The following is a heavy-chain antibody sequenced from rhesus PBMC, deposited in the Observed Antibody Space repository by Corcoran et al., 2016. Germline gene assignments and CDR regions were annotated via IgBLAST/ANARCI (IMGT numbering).Heavy chain of an antibody. Sequence: QVQLQESGPGLVKPSETLSLTCAVSGYSISSGYYWGWIRHPTGKGLEWMGHVSSSGTNYLHPSLKSRVTLSVDTSKNQFSLRLNSVTAADTAVYYCTRKPLLGAIVYDYWGPGVLVTVSS. J-gene: IGHJ4*01. V-gene: IGHV4S14*01. CDR3: TRKPLLGAIVYDY. CDR2: VSSSGTN. D-gene: IGHD1-44*02. CDR1: GYSISSGYY.